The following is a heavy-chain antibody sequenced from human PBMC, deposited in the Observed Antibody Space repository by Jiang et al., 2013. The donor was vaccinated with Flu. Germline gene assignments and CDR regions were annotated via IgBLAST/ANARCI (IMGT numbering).Heavy chain of an antibody. CDR3: ARHGPYYSNPSYFDY. V-gene: IGHV4-59*08. CDR2: IYYSGST. D-gene: IGHD4-11*01. CDR1: GGSISSSF. Sequence: GSGLVKPSETLSLTCTVSGGSISSSFWSWIRQPPGKGLEWIGYIYYSGSTNYNPSLKSRVTISVDTSKNQFSLKLSSVTAADTAMYYCARHGPYYSNPSYFDYWGQGTLVTVSS. J-gene: IGHJ4*02.